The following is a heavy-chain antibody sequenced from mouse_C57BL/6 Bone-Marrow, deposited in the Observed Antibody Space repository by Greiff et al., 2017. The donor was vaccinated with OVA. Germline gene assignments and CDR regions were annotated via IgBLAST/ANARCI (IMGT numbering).Heavy chain of an antibody. D-gene: IGHD2-4*01. CDR2: IDSENGDT. CDR1: GSNIKDDY. CDR3: TAGDYAWYFEV. J-gene: IGHJ1*03. V-gene: IGHV14-4*01. Sequence: VQLQQSGAELVRPGASVKLSCTASGSNIKDDYMHWVKQRPEQGLAWIGWIDSENGDTVYASKFQGKATITADTSSNTAYLQLSSLTSEDTAVYYSTAGDYAWYFEVWGTGTTVTVAS.